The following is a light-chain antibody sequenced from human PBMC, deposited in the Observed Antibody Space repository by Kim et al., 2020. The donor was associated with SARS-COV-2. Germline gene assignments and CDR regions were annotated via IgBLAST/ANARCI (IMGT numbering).Light chain of an antibody. CDR2: EDN. Sequence: FMLTQPHSVSESPGKTVTISCTRSRGSIASNYVQWYQQRPGSAPTTVIYEDNQRPSGVPDRFSGSIDSSSNSASLTISGLKTEDEADYYCQSYDSSNHVVFGGGTQLTV. V-gene: IGLV6-57*03. CDR3: QSYDSSNHVV. J-gene: IGLJ2*01. CDR1: RGSIASNY.